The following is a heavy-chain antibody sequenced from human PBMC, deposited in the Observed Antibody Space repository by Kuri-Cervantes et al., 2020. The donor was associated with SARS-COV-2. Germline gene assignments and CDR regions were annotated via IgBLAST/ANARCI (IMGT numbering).Heavy chain of an antibody. CDR1: GFTFSSYS. D-gene: IGHD1-20*01. Sequence: GESLKISCAASGFTFSSYSMNWVRQAPGKGLEWVSYISSSSSTIYYADSVKGRFTISRDNAKNSLYLQMNSLRAEDTAVYYCARGVGTTNWNGLHDYWGQGTLVTVSS. V-gene: IGHV3-48*01. CDR3: ARGVGTTNWNGLHDY. J-gene: IGHJ4*02. CDR2: ISSSSSTI.